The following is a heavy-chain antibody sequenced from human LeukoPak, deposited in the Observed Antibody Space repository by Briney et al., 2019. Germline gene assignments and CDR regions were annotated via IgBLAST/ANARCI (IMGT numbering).Heavy chain of an antibody. Sequence: GGSLRLSCAASGFTFDDYAMHWVRQAPGKGLEWVSGISWNSGSIGYADSVKGRFTISRDNAKNSLYLQMNSLRAEDTALCYCAKDIARWLQSNFQHWGQGTLVTVSS. CDR1: GFTFDDYA. CDR2: ISWNSGSI. J-gene: IGHJ1*01. D-gene: IGHD5-24*01. CDR3: AKDIARWLQSNFQH. V-gene: IGHV3-9*01.